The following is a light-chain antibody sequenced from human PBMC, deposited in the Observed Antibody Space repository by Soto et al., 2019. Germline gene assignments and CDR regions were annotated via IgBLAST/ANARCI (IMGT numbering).Light chain of an antibody. CDR1: DSVSSTH. Sequence: EIVLTQSPGTLSFSPGERATLSCKTSDSVSSTHLAWYQQKPGQAPRLLIYGASSRATGIPDRFSGSGSGTEFTLTISGLQSDDFAVYYCQQFNNWPPWTFGQGTKVDIK. V-gene: IGKV3-20*01. J-gene: IGKJ1*01. CDR2: GAS. CDR3: QQFNNWPPWT.